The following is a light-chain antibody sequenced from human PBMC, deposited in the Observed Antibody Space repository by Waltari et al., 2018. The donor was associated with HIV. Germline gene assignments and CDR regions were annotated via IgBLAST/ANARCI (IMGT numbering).Light chain of an antibody. Sequence: QSALTQPPSASGSPGQSVTISCTCTSSDVGGYAYVTWYQHHPGKVPRLSMYEGSTRPSGVPDRFSGFKSGNTASLTVSGLQAEDEADYYCTSYAGSGEYVFGTGTKVTVL. CDR1: SSDVGGYAY. CDR2: EGS. V-gene: IGLV2-8*01. CDR3: TSYAGSGEYV. J-gene: IGLJ1*01.